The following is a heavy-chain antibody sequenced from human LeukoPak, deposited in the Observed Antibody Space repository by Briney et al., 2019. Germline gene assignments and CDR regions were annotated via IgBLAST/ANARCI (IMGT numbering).Heavy chain of an antibody. J-gene: IGHJ5*02. CDR2: ISYNGGTT. D-gene: IGHD6-19*01. CDR3: AKDRGSGWYNWFDP. CDR1: GFTFSSYA. Sequence: PGGSLRLSCAASGFTFSSYAMSWVRQAPGKGLQWVSGISYNGGTTYYADSVKGRFTISRDNSKNTVYPQMNSLRAEDTAVYYCAKDRGSGWYNWFDPWGQGTLVTVSS. V-gene: IGHV3-23*01.